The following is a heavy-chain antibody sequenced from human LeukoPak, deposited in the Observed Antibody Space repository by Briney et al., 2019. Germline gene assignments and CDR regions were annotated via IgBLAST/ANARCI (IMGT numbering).Heavy chain of an antibody. CDR2: IIPIFGTA. D-gene: IGHD4-17*01. CDR3: ARAGNGDFDY. V-gene: IGHV1-69*05. Sequence: SVKVSCKASGGTFSSYAMSWVRQAPGQGLEWMGRIIPIFGTANYAQKFQGRVTITTDESTSTAYMELSSLRSEDTAVYYCARAGNGDFDYWGQGTLVTVSS. J-gene: IGHJ4*02. CDR1: GGTFSSYA.